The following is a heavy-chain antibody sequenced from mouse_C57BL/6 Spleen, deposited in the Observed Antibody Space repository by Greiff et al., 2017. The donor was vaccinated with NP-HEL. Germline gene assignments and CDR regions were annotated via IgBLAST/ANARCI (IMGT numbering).Heavy chain of an antibody. Sequence: QVQLQQPGAELVRPGSSVKLSCKASGYTFTSYWMDWVKQRPGQGLEWIGNIYPSDSETHYNQKFKDKATLTVDKSSSTAYMQLSSLTSEDSAVYYCARWGGLTGKAYWGQGTLVTVSA. D-gene: IGHD4-1*01. V-gene: IGHV1-61*01. CDR1: GYTFTSYW. CDR2: IYPSDSET. CDR3: ARWGGLTGKAY. J-gene: IGHJ3*01.